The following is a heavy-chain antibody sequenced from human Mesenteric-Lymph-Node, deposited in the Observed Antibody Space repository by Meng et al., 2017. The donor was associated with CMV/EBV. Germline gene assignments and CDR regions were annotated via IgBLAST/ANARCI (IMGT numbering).Heavy chain of an antibody. J-gene: IGHJ4*02. V-gene: IGHV4-59*01. Sequence: SETLSLTCTISGGSISRYYWSWIRQAPGKGLEWIGYVYHTGKTNYNPSLRSRVTISVDTSKNQFSLKLSSATAADTAVYYCASLPGRGYYDFWSGSGENFDYWGQGTLVTVSS. CDR3: ASLPGRGYYDFWSGSGENFDY. CDR1: GGSISRYY. CDR2: VYHTGKT. D-gene: IGHD3-3*01.